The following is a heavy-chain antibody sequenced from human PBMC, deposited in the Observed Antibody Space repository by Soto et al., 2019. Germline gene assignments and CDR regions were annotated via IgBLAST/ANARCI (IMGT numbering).Heavy chain of an antibody. V-gene: IGHV3-74*01. CDR2: TKRDGSNT. Sequence: EVQLVESGGGLVQPGGSLRLSCAASGFTFSDYWMHWVRQAPGKGLEWVARTKRDGSNTNYADSVKGRFTISRDNAKNTLYLEKNSLSVAGTADYYCARGAIDWYYEDVWGKGSTVTVSS. D-gene: IGHD3-9*01. J-gene: IGHJ6*03. CDR3: ARGAIDWYYEDV. CDR1: GFTFSDYW.